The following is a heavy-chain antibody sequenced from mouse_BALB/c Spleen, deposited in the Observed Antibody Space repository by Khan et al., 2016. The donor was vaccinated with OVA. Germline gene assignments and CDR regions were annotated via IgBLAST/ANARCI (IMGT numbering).Heavy chain of an antibody. V-gene: IGHV5-6-4*01. D-gene: IGHD1-1*01. CDR2: ITSGGSYT. Sequence: EVQLVESGGGLVKPGGSLRLSCEASGFTFSSYCMSWVRPTPGKRLEWVATITSGGSYTYYPDTLQGRFTISRDNAKNTLYLQMSTLKSEDTAIYYCTRDRNYYGSSFYFDYWGQGTTLTVSS. CDR1: GFTFSSYC. CDR3: TRDRNYYGSSFYFDY. J-gene: IGHJ2*01.